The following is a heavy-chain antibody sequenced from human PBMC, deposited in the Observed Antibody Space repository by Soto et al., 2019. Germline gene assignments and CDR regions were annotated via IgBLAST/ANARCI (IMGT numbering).Heavy chain of an antibody. J-gene: IGHJ4*02. CDR1: GFTFSSYA. Sequence: QVQLVESGGGVVQPGRSLRLSCAASGFTFSSYAMHWVRQAPGKGLEWVAVISYDGSNKYYADSVKGRFTISRDNSKNTLYLQMNSLRAEDTAVYYCARDAGQYYFDYWGQGTLVTVSS. V-gene: IGHV3-30-3*01. D-gene: IGHD6-13*01. CDR2: ISYDGSNK. CDR3: ARDAGQYYFDY.